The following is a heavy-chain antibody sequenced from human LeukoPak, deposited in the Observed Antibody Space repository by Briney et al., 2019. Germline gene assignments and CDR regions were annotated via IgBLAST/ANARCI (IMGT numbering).Heavy chain of an antibody. V-gene: IGHV3-23*01. D-gene: IGHD6-13*01. CDR2: IGGSGNCT. CDR1: AFTFSTYA. J-gene: IGHJ5*02. Sequence: GGSLRLSCAASAFTFSTYAMSWVRQAPGKGLEWVSVIGGSGNCTYYADSVKGRFTISRDNSKNTLYLQMNSLRAEDTAVYYCAKDVAAAGTRWFDPWGQGTLVTVSS. CDR3: AKDVAAAGTRWFDP.